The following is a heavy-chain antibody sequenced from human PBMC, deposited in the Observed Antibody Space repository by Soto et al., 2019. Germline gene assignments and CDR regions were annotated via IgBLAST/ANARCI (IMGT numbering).Heavy chain of an antibody. J-gene: IGHJ4*02. CDR1: GYTFTGYY. V-gene: IGHV1-2*02. Sequence: QVQLVQSGAEVKKPGASVKVSCKASGYTFTGYYMHWVRQAPGQGLEWMGWINPNSGGTNYAQKFQGGVTMTRETTTSTAYMELSRLRSDDTAVYYCARDTSNYYGSGSPLFDYWGQGTLVTVSS. CDR2: INPNSGGT. CDR3: ARDTSNYYGSGSPLFDY. D-gene: IGHD3-10*01.